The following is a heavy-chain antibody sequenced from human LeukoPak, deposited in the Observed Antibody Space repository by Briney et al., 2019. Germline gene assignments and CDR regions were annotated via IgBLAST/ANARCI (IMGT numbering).Heavy chain of an antibody. CDR3: AKLLSYADRGY. CDR2: ISYDGTYK. V-gene: IGHV3-30*18. D-gene: IGHD4-17*01. CDR1: GFTFSSYG. J-gene: IGHJ4*02. Sequence: GGSLRLSCAASGFTFSSYGMHWVRQAPGKGLEWVALISYDGTYKYYADSVKGRFTISRDNSENTLYLQMNSLRAEDTAVYYCAKLLSYADRGYWGQGTLVTVSS.